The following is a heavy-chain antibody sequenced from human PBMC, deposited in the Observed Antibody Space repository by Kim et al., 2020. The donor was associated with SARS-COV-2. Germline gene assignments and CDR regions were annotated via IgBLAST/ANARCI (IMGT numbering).Heavy chain of an antibody. CDR1: GFTFSSYS. J-gene: IGHJ6*02. D-gene: IGHD2-2*01. CDR2: ISSSSSTI. V-gene: IGHV3-48*02. Sequence: GGSLRLSCAASGFTFSSYSMNWVRQAPGKGLEWVSYISSSSSTIYYADSVKGRFTISRDNAKNSLYLQMNSLRDEDTAVYYCARDPCSSTSCYPRYYYYGMDVWGQGTTVTVSS. CDR3: ARDPCSSTSCYPRYYYYGMDV.